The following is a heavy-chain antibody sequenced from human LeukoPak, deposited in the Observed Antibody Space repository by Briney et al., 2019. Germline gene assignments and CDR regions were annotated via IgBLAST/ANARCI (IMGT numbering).Heavy chain of an antibody. D-gene: IGHD3-22*01. CDR1: GGSISSNTYY. CDR2: IYYSGST. Sequence: PSETLSLTCTVSGGSISSNTYYWGWIRQPPGKGLEWIGSIYYSGSTYYNPSLKSRVTISVDTSKNQFSLKLSSVTAADTAIYYCARESYYDSSGYSHDAFDIWGQGTMVTVSS. CDR3: ARESYYDSSGYSHDAFDI. J-gene: IGHJ3*02. V-gene: IGHV4-39*07.